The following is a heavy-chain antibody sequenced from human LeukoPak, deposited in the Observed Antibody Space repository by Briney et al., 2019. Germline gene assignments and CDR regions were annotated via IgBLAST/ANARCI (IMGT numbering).Heavy chain of an antibody. Sequence: GASVKVSRKASGYTFTGYYMHWVRQAPGQGLEWMGWINPNSGGTNYAQKFQGRVIMTRDTSISTAYMELSRLRSDDTAVYYCARVGRFWNYEENWFDPWGQGTLVTVSS. J-gene: IGHJ5*02. CDR2: INPNSGGT. V-gene: IGHV1-2*02. CDR3: ARVGRFWNYEENWFDP. CDR1: GYTFTGYY. D-gene: IGHD1-7*01.